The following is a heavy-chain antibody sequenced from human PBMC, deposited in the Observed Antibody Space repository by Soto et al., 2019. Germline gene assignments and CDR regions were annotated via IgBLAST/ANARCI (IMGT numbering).Heavy chain of an antibody. Sequence: QVQLQESGPGLVKPSETLSLTCTVSGGSISSYYWSWIRQPPGKGLEWIGYIYYSGSTNYNPSLKSRVTISVDTSKNQFALKLSSVTAADTAVYYCARNREYYDSSGIFDYWGQGTLVTVSS. V-gene: IGHV4-59*01. CDR3: ARNREYYDSSGIFDY. J-gene: IGHJ4*02. CDR2: IYYSGST. CDR1: GGSISSYY. D-gene: IGHD3-22*01.